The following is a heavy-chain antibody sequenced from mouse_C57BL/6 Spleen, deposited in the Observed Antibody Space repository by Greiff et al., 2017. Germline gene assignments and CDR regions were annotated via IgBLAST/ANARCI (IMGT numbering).Heavy chain of an antibody. CDR1: GYTFTSYT. D-gene: IGHD1-1*01. J-gene: IGHJ1*03. V-gene: IGHV1-4*01. Sequence: QVQLQQSGAELARPGASVKMSCKASGYTFTSYTMHWVKQRPGQGLEWIGYINPSSGYTKYNQKFKDKATLTADKSSSTAYTQLSSLTSEDSAVYYCARSDPYEYFDVWGTGTTVTVSS. CDR3: ARSDPYEYFDV. CDR2: INPSSGYT.